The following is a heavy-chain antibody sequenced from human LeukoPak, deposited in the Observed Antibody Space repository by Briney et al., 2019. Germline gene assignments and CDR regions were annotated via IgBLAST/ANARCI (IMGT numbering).Heavy chain of an antibody. CDR1: GFTFKSYA. CDR2: IHYDGSNK. J-gene: IGHJ5*02. Sequence: GGSLRLSCAASGFTFKSYAMHWVRQAPGKGLEWVAVIHYDGSNKYYVDSVKGRFTISRDNSKNTVHLRMNSLRSEDTAVYYCAKDYGNYYESGGLDRWGQGTLVTASS. D-gene: IGHD3-22*01. CDR3: AKDYGNYYESGGLDR. V-gene: IGHV3-30*02.